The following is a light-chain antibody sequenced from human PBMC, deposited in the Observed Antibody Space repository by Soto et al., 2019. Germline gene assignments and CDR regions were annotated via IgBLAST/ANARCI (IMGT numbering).Light chain of an antibody. CDR3: QRYNSVPPVT. Sequence: DIQMTQSPSSLSASVGDRVTITCRASQGISNYLAWYQQQPGKPPKLLMYAASTLQSGVPSRFSGSGSGTDFTLTISSLQPEDGATYYCQRYNSVPPVTFGPGTKVNL. J-gene: IGKJ3*01. CDR1: QGISNY. CDR2: AAS. V-gene: IGKV1-27*01.